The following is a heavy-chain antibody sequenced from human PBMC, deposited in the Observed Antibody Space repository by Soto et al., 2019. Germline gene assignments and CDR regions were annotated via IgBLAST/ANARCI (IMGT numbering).Heavy chain of an antibody. Sequence: GGSLRLSCAASGFTFSSYGMHWVRQAPGKGLEWVAVISYDGSNKYYADSVKGRFTISRDNSKNTLYLQMNSLRAEDTAVYYCAKDSRYGSGSYRGYYYGMDVWGQGTTVTVSS. J-gene: IGHJ6*02. V-gene: IGHV3-30*18. D-gene: IGHD3-10*01. CDR3: AKDSRYGSGSYRGYYYGMDV. CDR1: GFTFSSYG. CDR2: ISYDGSNK.